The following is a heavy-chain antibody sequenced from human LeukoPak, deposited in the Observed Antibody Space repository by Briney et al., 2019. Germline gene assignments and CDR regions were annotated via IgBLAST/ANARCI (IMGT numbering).Heavy chain of an antibody. D-gene: IGHD2-2*01. V-gene: IGHV4-59*01. CDR3: ARGYGAGNIVVVPAAPYYYMDV. CDR2: IYYSGST. CDR1: GASLSLYY. Sequence: ETLSLTCTVSGASLSLYYWSWIRQPPGKGLEWIGHIYYSGSTHYNPSLRSRVTLSVDTSKNQFSLKLSSVTAADTAVYYCARGYGAGNIVVVPAAPYYYMDVWGKGTTVTVSS. J-gene: IGHJ6*03.